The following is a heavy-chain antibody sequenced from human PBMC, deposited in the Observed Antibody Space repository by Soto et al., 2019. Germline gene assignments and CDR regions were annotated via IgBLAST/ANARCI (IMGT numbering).Heavy chain of an antibody. CDR2: ISWDGGST. Sequence: GGSLRLSCAASGFTFDDYTMHWVRQAPGKGLEWVSLISWDGGSTYYADSVKGRFTISRDNSKNSLYLQMNTLRTEDTALYYCAKDMRRYYYYGMDVWGQGTTVTVSS. V-gene: IGHV3-43*01. CDR3: AKDMRRYYYYGMDV. CDR1: GFTFDDYT. J-gene: IGHJ6*02.